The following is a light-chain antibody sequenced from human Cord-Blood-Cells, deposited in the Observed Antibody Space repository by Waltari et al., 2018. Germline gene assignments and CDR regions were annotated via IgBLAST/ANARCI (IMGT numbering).Light chain of an antibody. Sequence: DIQMTQSPSSLSASVGDRVTITCRASQSISSYLNWYQQKPGKAPKLLIYAASSLQSGVPSSFSGRGSGTDFTLTISSLQPEDFATYYCQQSYSTPFTVGPGTKVDIK. CDR3: QQSYSTPFT. V-gene: IGKV1-39*01. CDR2: AAS. CDR1: QSISSY. J-gene: IGKJ3*01.